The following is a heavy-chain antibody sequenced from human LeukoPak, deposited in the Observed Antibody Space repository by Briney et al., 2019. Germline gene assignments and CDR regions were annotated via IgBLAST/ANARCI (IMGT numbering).Heavy chain of an antibody. CDR3: ASLQLERRKPFDY. Sequence: ASVKVSCKASGGTFSSYAISWVRQVPGQGLEWMGGIIPIFGTANYAQKFQGRVTITADESTSTAYMELSSLRSEDTAVYYCASLQLERRKPFDYWGQGTLVTVSS. J-gene: IGHJ4*02. D-gene: IGHD1-1*01. CDR2: IIPIFGTA. CDR1: GGTFSSYA. V-gene: IGHV1-69*13.